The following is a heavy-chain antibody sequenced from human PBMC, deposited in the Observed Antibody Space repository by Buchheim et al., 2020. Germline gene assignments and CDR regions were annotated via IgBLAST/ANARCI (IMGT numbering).Heavy chain of an antibody. CDR3: AKLPSGVAGPNESDY. Sequence: QVQLVESGGGVVQPGRSLRLSCAASGFTFSSYAMHWVRQAPGKGLEWVAVISYDGSNKYYADSVKGRFTISRDNSKNTLYLQMNSLRAEDTAVYYCAKLPSGVAGPNESDYWGQGTL. J-gene: IGHJ4*02. CDR1: GFTFSSYA. V-gene: IGHV3-30-3*02. D-gene: IGHD2-15*01. CDR2: ISYDGSNK.